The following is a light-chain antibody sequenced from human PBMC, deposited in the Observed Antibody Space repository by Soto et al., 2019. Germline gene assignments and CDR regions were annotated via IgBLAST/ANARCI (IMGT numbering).Light chain of an antibody. Sequence: EIVLTQSPGTLSLSPGEGATLSCRASQSVSSSYLAWYQQKPGQAPRLLIYGASIRATGIPDRFSGSGSGTDFTLTISRLEPEDFAVYYCQQYGSSPRTFGQGTKVDIK. CDR1: QSVSSSY. CDR2: GAS. V-gene: IGKV3-20*01. CDR3: QQYGSSPRT. J-gene: IGKJ2*01.